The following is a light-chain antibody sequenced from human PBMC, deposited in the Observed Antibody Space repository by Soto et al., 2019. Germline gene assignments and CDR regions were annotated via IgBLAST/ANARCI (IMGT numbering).Light chain of an antibody. CDR2: GAS. CDR3: QQYGSSPPWT. Sequence: EIVLTQSPGTLSLSPGERATLSCRASQSVSSSYLAWYQHKPGQAPRLLIYGASSRATGIPDRFSGSGSGTDFTLTISRLEPEEFAVYYCQQYGSSPPWTFGQGTKVEIK. V-gene: IGKV3-20*01. J-gene: IGKJ1*01. CDR1: QSVSSSY.